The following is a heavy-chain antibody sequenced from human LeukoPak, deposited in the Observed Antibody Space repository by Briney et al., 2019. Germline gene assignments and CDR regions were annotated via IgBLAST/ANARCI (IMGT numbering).Heavy chain of an antibody. Sequence: SETLSLTCTVSGGSISSYYWSWIRQPPGKGLEWIGYIHYSGSTNYNPSLKSRVTISVDTSKNQFSLKLSSVTAADTAVYYCARVPRAVAGTRDWYFDLWAVAPWSLSPQ. CDR1: GGSISSYY. CDR3: ARVPRAVAGTRDWYFDL. D-gene: IGHD6-19*01. CDR2: IHYSGST. V-gene: IGHV4-59*01. J-gene: IGHJ2*01.